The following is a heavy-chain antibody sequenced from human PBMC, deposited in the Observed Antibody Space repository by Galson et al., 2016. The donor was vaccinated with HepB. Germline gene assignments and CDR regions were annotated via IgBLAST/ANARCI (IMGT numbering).Heavy chain of an antibody. CDR3: AKDRLLGATTGPFDS. J-gene: IGHJ4*02. CDR1: GFTFSSYG. Sequence: SLRLSCAASGFTFSSYGMHWVRQVPGKGLEWVAIISYDGSNKYYLDSVEGRFTISRDNSKNTLYLQMNSLTPEDTAVYYCAKDRLLGATTGPFDSWGRGTLVTVSS. D-gene: IGHD1-26*01. CDR2: ISYDGSNK. V-gene: IGHV3-30*18.